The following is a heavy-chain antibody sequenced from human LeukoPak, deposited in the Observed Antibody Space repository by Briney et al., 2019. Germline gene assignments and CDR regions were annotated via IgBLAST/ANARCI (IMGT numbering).Heavy chain of an antibody. CDR1: GYSFSSYW. CDR2: IHPDDSDI. V-gene: IGHV5-51*01. D-gene: IGHD3-10*01. Sequence: GESLKISCKGSGYSFSSYWIGWVRQMPGKGLEWMGIIHPDDSDIRYSPSFQGQVTISADKFISTAYLQWSSLKASDTAMYYCARVGKYYYGSGSYRPHYFEYWGQGTLVTVSS. J-gene: IGHJ4*02. CDR3: ARVGKYYYGSGSYRPHYFEY.